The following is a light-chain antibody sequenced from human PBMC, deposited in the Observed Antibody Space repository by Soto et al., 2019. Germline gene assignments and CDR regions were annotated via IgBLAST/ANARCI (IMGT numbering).Light chain of an antibody. CDR2: EVI. CDR1: SSDVGGYNY. V-gene: IGLV2-14*01. J-gene: IGLJ1*01. CDR3: CSLTTSHTYV. Sequence: QSALTQPASVSGSPGQSITISCTATSSDVGGYNYVSWFQQYPGKAPKLMIYEVINRPSGVSNRYSGSKSGNSASLTISGLQADDEADYYCCSLTTSHTYVFGSGTKVTVL.